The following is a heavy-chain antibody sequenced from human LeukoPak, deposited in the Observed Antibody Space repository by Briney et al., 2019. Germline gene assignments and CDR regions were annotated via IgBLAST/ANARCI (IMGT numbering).Heavy chain of an antibody. CDR1: GGSISSSSYY. J-gene: IGHJ4*02. CDR3: ARIYPYNFWSGYDDY. CDR2: IYYSGST. D-gene: IGHD3-3*01. V-gene: IGHV4-39*01. Sequence: SETLSLTCTVSGGSISSSSYYWGSIRQPPGKGLEWIGSIYYSGSTYYNPSLKSRVTISVDTSKNQFSLKLSSVTAADTAVYYCARIYPYNFWSGYDDYWGQGTLVTVSS.